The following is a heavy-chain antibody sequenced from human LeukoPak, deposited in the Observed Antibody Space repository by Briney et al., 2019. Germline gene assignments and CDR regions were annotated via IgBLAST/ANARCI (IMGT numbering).Heavy chain of an antibody. CDR1: GGSISIYY. Sequence: SETLSLTCTVSGGSISIYYWSWIRQPPGKGLEWIGYIYYSGSTNYNPSLKSRVTISVDTSKNQFSLKLSSVTAADTAVYYCARGLYYYDSSGQNPLAYFDYWGQGTLVTVSS. CDR3: ARGLYYYDSSGQNPLAYFDY. CDR2: IYYSGST. D-gene: IGHD3-22*01. J-gene: IGHJ4*02. V-gene: IGHV4-59*01.